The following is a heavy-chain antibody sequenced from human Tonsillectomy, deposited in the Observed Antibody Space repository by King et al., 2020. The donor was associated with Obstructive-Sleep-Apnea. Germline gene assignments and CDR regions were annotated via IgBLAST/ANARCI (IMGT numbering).Heavy chain of an antibody. J-gene: IGHJ4*02. Sequence: LQLQESGPGLVKPSETLSLTCSVSGGSISGSSYYWGWIRQPPGKGLEWIGSIYFRGSTYYNPSLKSRVTISVDTSKNQFSLNLSSVTAADTAVYYCARDLNYFDYWGQGTLVTVSS. CDR1: GGSISGSSYY. CDR2: IYFRGST. CDR3: ARDLNYFDY. V-gene: IGHV4-39*07.